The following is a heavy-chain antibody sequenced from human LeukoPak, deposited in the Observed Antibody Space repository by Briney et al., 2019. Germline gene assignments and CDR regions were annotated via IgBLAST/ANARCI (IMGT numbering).Heavy chain of an antibody. J-gene: IGHJ4*02. D-gene: IGHD5-24*01. CDR1: GGTFSSYA. Sequence: GASVNVSCKASGGTFSSYAISWVRQAPGQGLEWLGRIIPILGIANYAQKFQGRVTITADKSTSTAYMELSSLRSEDTAVYYCARDRGGIEMATIMYYFDYWGQGTLVTVSS. V-gene: IGHV1-69*04. CDR3: ARDRGGIEMATIMYYFDY. CDR2: IIPILGIA.